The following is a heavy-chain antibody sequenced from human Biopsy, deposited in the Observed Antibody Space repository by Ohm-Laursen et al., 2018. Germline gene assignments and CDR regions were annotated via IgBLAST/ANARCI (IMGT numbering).Heavy chain of an antibody. V-gene: IGHV1-2*02. J-gene: IGHJ3*01. CDR3: VRDHGVTFSGVIVRGDAFDV. CDR1: GYTFTDYY. Sequence: ASVKVSCKASGYTFTDYYLHWARQDPGQGLEWMGWIHVKSGATNYAEKFQGRVTMTGDTPLRTTYMELRSLSPDDTAVYYCVRDHGVTFSGVIVRGDAFDVWGQGTKVTVSS. D-gene: IGHD3-16*02. CDR2: IHVKSGAT.